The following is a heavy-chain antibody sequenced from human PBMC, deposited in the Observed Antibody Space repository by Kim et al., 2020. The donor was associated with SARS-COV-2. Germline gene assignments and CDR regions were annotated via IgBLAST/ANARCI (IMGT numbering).Heavy chain of an antibody. V-gene: IGHV4-34*01. Sequence: SETLSLTCAVYGGSFSGYYWSWIRQPPGKGLEWIGAINHSGSTNYNPSLKSRVTISIDTSKNQFSLKLSSVTAADTAVYYCARGRGRAARWDMDVWGKGTTVTVSS. D-gene: IGHD6-6*01. CDR1: GGSFSGYY. J-gene: IGHJ6*03. CDR2: INHSGST. CDR3: ARGRGRAARWDMDV.